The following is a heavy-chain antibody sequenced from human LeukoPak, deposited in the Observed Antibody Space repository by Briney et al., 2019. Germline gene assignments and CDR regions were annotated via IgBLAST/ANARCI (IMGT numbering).Heavy chain of an antibody. CDR3: ARGARLGELSLYYFDY. CDR2: ISSSSSYI. V-gene: IGHV3-21*01. J-gene: IGHJ4*02. CDR1: GFTFSSYS. D-gene: IGHD3-16*02. Sequence: TGGSLRLSCAASGFTFSSYSMNWVRQAPGKGLEWVSSISSSSSYIYYADSVKGRFAISRDNAKNSLYLQMNSLRAEDTAVYYCARGARLGELSLYYFDYWGQGTLVTVSS.